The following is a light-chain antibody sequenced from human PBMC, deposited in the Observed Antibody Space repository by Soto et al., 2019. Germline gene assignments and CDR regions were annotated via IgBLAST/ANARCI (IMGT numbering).Light chain of an antibody. Sequence: MTQTPLSLSVTAGQPASISFKSSQSLLHSDGKTYLYWYQQKPGKAPKLLIFAASSLQSGVPSRFSGSRSGPDFTLTISSLQPEDFATYYCQQSYSSPPTFGQGTKVDIK. J-gene: IGKJ1*01. V-gene: IGKV1-39*01. CDR2: AAS. CDR3: QQSYSSPPT. CDR1: QSLLHSDGKTY.